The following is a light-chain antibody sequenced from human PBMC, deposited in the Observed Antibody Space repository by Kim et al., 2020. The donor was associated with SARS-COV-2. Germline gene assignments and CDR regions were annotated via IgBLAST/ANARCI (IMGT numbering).Light chain of an antibody. V-gene: IGLV1-44*01. CDR3: AAWDDSLNGPV. CDR2: SDY. Sequence: QSVLTQPPSASGAPGQRVTISCSGSSSNIGSNTVHWYRQLPGTAPKLLIFSDYHRPSGVPDRFSTSKSGTSASLAISVLQSEDEADYHCAAWDDSLNGPVFGGGTKLTVL. J-gene: IGLJ2*01. CDR1: SSNIGSNT.